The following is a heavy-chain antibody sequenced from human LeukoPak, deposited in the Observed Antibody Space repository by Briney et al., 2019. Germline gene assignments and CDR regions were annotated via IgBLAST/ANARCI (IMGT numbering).Heavy chain of an antibody. V-gene: IGHV4-30-2*01. CDR3: ARGDSGSYSYYYYYMDV. CDR2: IYHSGST. D-gene: IGHD1-26*01. CDR1: GGSISSGGYY. J-gene: IGHJ6*03. Sequence: SETLSLTCTVSGGSISSGGYYWSWIRQPPGRGLEWIGYIYHSGSTYYNPSLKSRVTISVDRSKSQFSLKLSSVTAADTAVYYCARGDSGSYSYYYYYMDVWGKGTTVTVSS.